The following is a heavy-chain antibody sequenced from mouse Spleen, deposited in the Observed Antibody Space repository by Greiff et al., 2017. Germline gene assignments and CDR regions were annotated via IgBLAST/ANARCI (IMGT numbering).Heavy chain of an antibody. CDR1: GYTFTSYW. CDR3: ARAYYDYDGAFAY. Sequence: VQLQQPGAELVKPGASVKLSCKASGYTFTSYWMHWVKQRPGQGLEWIGMIHPNSGSTNYNEKFKSKATLTVDKSSSTAYMQLSSLTSEDSAVYYCARAYYDYDGAFAYWGQGTLVTVSA. J-gene: IGHJ3*01. CDR2: IHPNSGST. D-gene: IGHD2-4*01. V-gene: IGHV1-64*01.